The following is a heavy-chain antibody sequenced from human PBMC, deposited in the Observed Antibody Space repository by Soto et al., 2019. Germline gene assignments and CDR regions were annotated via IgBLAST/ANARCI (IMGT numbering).Heavy chain of an antibody. D-gene: IGHD3-9*01. CDR3: AKYYPSHYDILTGYRVGHYFDY. V-gene: IGHV3-23*01. CDR2: ISGSGGST. CDR1: GFTFSSYA. Sequence: GGSLRLSCAASGFTFSSYAMSWVRQAPGKGLEWVSAISGSGGSTYYADSVKGRFTISRDNSKNTLYLQMNSLRAEDTAVYYCAKYYPSHYDILTGYRVGHYFDYWGQGTLVTVSS. J-gene: IGHJ4*02.